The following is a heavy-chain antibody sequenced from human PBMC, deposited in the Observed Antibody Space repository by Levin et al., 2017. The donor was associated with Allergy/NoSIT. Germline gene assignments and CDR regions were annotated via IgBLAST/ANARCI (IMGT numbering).Heavy chain of an antibody. D-gene: IGHD4-23*01. J-gene: IGHJ6*03. CDR2: IYSGGST. CDR3: ARVRWPGGYYYMDV. V-gene: IGHV3-53*01. CDR1: GFTVSSNY. Sequence: PGESLKISCAASGFTVSSNYMSWVRQAPGKGLEWVSVIYSGGSTYYADSVKGRFTISRDNSKNTLYLQMNSLRAEDTAVYYCARVRWPGGYYYMDVWGKGTTVTVSS.